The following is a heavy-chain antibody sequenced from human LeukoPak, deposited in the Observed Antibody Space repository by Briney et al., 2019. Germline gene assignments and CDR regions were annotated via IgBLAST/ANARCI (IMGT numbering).Heavy chain of an antibody. Sequence: SGGSLRLSCAASGFVFDNYAMHWVRQAPGKGLEWVSGLTWNSDSVAYADSVKGRFTISRDNAKNLLYLQMNSLRTEDTAFYYCAKGKSPYYYDSNAYYPYWGRGTLVTVSS. CDR3: AKGKSPYYYDSNAYYPY. CDR1: GFVFDNYA. V-gene: IGHV3-9*01. CDR2: LTWNSDSV. J-gene: IGHJ4*02. D-gene: IGHD3-22*01.